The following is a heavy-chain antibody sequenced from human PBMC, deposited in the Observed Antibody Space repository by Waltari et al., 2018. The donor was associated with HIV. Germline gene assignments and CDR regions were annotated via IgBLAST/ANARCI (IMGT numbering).Heavy chain of an antibody. Sequence: EVQLVQSGAEVKEPGESLKISCQGSGYNFNIFWIAWVREMPGKGLEWMGIIVPGDSDTRYSPSFQGQVTISADKSITTGYLQWTTLRASDTAMYYCARGAVRSTLFYFDFWAQGTLVTVSS. CDR3: ARGAVRSTLFYFDF. D-gene: IGHD2-15*01. CDR2: IVPGDSDT. V-gene: IGHV5-51*03. J-gene: IGHJ4*02. CDR1: GYNFNIFW.